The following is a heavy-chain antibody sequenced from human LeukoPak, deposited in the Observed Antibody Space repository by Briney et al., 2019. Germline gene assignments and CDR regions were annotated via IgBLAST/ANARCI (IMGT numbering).Heavy chain of an antibody. Sequence: GGSLRLSCAASGFTFSSYEMNWVRQAPGKGLEWVSYISSSGSTIYYADSVKGRFTISRDNAKNSLYLQMNSLRAGDTAVYYCARDHYDSYYMDVWGKGTTVTVSS. V-gene: IGHV3-48*03. J-gene: IGHJ6*03. CDR3: ARDHYDSYYMDV. CDR2: ISSSGSTI. CDR1: GFTFSSYE. D-gene: IGHD3-16*01.